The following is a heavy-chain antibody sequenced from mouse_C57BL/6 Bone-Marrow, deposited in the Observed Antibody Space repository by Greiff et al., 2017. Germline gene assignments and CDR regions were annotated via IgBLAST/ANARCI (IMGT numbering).Heavy chain of an antibody. J-gene: IGHJ1*03. CDR3: ARPYYSNYWYFDV. Sequence: QVQLQQPGAELVKPGASVKMSCKASGYTFTSYWITWVKQRPGQGLEWIGDIYPGSGSTNYNENFKSKATLTVDTASSTAYMQLSSLTSKDSAVYYCARPYYSNYWYFDVWGTGTTVTVSS. D-gene: IGHD2-5*01. V-gene: IGHV1-55*01. CDR1: GYTFTSYW. CDR2: IYPGSGST.